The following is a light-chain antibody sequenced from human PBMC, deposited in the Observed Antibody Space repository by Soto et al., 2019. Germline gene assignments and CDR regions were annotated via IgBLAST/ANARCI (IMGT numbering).Light chain of an antibody. Sequence: EVVMTQSPLSLPVTLGQPASISCRSSQSLAYIDGNTYLSWFQQRPGQSPRRLIYKVSNRESGVPNRFSGSGSVTNFTLKISRVEAEDVGVYYCMQGTYWPPYTFGQRTKLEIK. CDR2: KVS. CDR1: QSLAYIDGNTY. J-gene: IGKJ2*01. CDR3: MQGTYWPPYT. V-gene: IGKV2-30*01.